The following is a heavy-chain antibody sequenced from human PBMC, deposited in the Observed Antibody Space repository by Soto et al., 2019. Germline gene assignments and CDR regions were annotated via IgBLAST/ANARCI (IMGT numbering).Heavy chain of an antibody. V-gene: IGHV4-34*01. CDR1: GGSFSGYY. D-gene: IGHD3-10*01. J-gene: IGHJ4*02. CDR2: SNHVGNT. Sequence: QVQLQQWGAGLLKPSETLSLTCAVYGGSFSGYYWSWIRQPPGKGLEWIGESNHVGNTNYNPSLKSRVTMSVDPSKSQFSLRLSSVTAADKAVYYCERGLRAGVPTDWGQGTLVLVSS. CDR3: ERGLRAGVPTD.